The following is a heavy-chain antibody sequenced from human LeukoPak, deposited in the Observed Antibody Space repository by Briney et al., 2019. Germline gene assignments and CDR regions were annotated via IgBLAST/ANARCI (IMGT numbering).Heavy chain of an antibody. CDR3: ARSGRLLLWFGEILDYYYYYGTDV. D-gene: IGHD3-10*01. Sequence: SETLSLTCTVSGGSISSYYWSWIRQPPGKGLEWIGYIYYSGSTNYNPSLKSRVTISVDTSKNQFSLKLSSVTAADTAVYYCARSGRLLLWFGEILDYYYYYGTDVWGQGTTVTVSS. J-gene: IGHJ6*02. CDR1: GGSISSYY. V-gene: IGHV4-59*01. CDR2: IYYSGST.